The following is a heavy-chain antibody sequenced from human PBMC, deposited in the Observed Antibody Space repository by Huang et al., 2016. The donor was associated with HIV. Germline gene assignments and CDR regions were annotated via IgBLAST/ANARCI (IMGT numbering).Heavy chain of an antibody. D-gene: IGHD5-12*01. CDR3: AKGGRAYSGYDSDY. J-gene: IGHJ4*02. CDR1: GFIFSSYA. CDR2: ISGSGGST. V-gene: IGHV3-23*01. Sequence: EVQLLESGGALIQSGGSLRLSCAASGFIFSSYAMSWVRQAPGKGQVWVSAISGSGGSTNYADSVKGRFTISRDNSKKTLYLQVNSLRAEDTAVYYCAKGGRAYSGYDSDYWGQGTLVTVSS.